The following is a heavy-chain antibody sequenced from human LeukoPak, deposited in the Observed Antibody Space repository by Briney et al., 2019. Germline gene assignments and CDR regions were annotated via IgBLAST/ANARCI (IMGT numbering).Heavy chain of an antibody. CDR3: GRGRKWGESGFDY. CDR1: GDSVSNNSAA. Sequence: SQTLSLTCAIFGDSVSNNSAAWNWIRQSPSRGLEWLGRTYYRSKWYNDYAVSVKSRIIINPDTSKNQFSLQVKSVTPEDTAVYYCGRGRKWGESGFDYWGQGTLVTVSS. J-gene: IGHJ4*02. D-gene: IGHD1-26*01. V-gene: IGHV6-1*01. CDR2: TYYRSKWYN.